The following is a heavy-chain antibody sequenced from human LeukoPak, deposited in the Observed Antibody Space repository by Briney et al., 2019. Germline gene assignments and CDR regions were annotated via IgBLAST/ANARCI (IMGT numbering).Heavy chain of an antibody. CDR2: IYRSGST. CDR3: ARGTYGYYMDV. V-gene: IGHV4-38-2*02. Sequence: SETLSLTCSGSNYSISNSLYWGWLRQPPGKGLEWIGSIYRSGSTFYNPSLKSRVTISLDTTKNQFSLKLSSVTAADTAVYFCARGTYGYYMDVWGKGTTVTVSS. CDR1: NYSISNSLY. D-gene: IGHD4-17*01. J-gene: IGHJ6*03.